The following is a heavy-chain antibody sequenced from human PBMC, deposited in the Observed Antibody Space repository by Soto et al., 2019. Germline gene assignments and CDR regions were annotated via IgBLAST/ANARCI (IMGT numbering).Heavy chain of an antibody. D-gene: IGHD3-10*01. CDR2: IAYDGSNK. CDR1: GLTFSSYA. CDR3: ARDPPLFWGSGNYYYYGMDV. V-gene: IGHV3-30*14. J-gene: IGHJ6*02. Sequence: PGGSLRLSCAASGLTFSSYAMHWVRQAPGKGLEWVAVIAYDGSNKYYADSVRGRFTISRDNSKNTLYLQMNSLRAEDTAVYYCARDPPLFWGSGNYYYYGMDVWGQGTTVTVSS.